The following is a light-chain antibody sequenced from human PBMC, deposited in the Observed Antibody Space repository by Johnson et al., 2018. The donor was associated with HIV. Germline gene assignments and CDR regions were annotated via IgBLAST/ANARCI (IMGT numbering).Light chain of an antibody. CDR2: EDN. J-gene: IGLJ1*01. Sequence: VLPQPPSVSAAPGQKVTISCSGSSSNIGNIYVSWYQQLPGTAPKLLIYEDNRRPSGTPDRFSGSKSGTSATLGITGLQTGDEADYYCGTWDSSLSSYVFGTGTKVTVL. CDR1: SSNIGNIY. V-gene: IGLV1-51*02. CDR3: GTWDSSLSSYV.